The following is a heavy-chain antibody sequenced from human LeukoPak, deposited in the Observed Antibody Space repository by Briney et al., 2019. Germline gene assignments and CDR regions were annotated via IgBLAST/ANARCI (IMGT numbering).Heavy chain of an antibody. D-gene: IGHD1-7*01. CDR2: IIPILGIA. J-gene: IGHJ4*02. CDR1: GGTFSNYA. V-gene: IGHV1-69*04. Sequence: SVKVSCKASGGTFSNYAISWVRQAPGQGLEWMGRIIPILGIAKYAQKFQGRVTVTADKSTSRAYMELSSLRSEDTAVYYCARDGSLTGTPLSLSFDYWGQGALVTVSS. CDR3: ARDGSLTGTPLSLSFDY.